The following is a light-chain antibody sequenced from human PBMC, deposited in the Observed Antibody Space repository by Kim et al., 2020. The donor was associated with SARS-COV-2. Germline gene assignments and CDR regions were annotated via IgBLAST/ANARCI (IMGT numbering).Light chain of an antibody. CDR1: KLGDKY. J-gene: IGLJ2*01. CDR2: RDS. CDR3: QTWDSSGV. Sequence: SYELTQPPSVSVSPGQTASITCSGDKLGDKYTCWYQQKPGQSPVLVIYRDSSRPSGIPERFSGSNSGNTATLSISVTQAMDEADYYCQTWDSSGVFGGGTQLTVL. V-gene: IGLV3-1*01.